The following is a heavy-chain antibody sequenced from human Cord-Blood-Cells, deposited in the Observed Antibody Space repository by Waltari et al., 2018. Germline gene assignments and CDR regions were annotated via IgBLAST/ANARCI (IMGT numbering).Heavy chain of an antibody. J-gene: IGHJ4*02. CDR2: INPNSGGT. D-gene: IGHD2-15*01. CDR3: ARGVGCSGGSCYPDY. Sequence: QVQLVQSGAEGKKPGASVKVSCKASGYSFPGYYLHWVRQAPGQGLVWMGWINPNSGGTNYAQKFQGRVTMTRDTSISTAYMELSRLRSDDTAVYYCARGVGCSGGSCYPDYWGQGTLVTVSS. CDR1: GYSFPGYY. V-gene: IGHV1-2*02.